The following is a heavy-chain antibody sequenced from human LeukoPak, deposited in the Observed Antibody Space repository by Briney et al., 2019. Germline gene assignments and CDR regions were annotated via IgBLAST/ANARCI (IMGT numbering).Heavy chain of an antibody. J-gene: IGHJ4*02. CDR1: GGSISSYY. D-gene: IGHD3-22*01. Sequence: SETLSLTCTGSGGSISSYYWSWIRQPAGKGLEWIGRIYTSGSTNYNPSLKSRVTMSVDTSKNQFSLKLSSVTAADTAVYYCARAGYYYDSSGYYSFDYWGQGTLVTVSS. CDR2: IYTSGST. CDR3: ARAGYYYDSSGYYSFDY. V-gene: IGHV4-4*07.